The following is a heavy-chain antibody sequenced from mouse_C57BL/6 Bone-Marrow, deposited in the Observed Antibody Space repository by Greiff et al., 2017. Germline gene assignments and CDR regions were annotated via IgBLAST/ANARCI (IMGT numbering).Heavy chain of an antibody. J-gene: IGHJ4*01. CDR2: IRNKANGYTT. V-gene: IGHV7-3*03. Sequence: EVKLVESGGGLVQPGGSLSLSCAASGFTFTDYYMSWVRQPPGKALEWLGFIRNKANGYTTEYSASVKGRLTISRDTSQSILYLQMNALGAVDSVTYYCAKLYDGYCYREYAMDYWGQGTSVTVSS. CDR3: AKLYDGYCYREYAMDY. D-gene: IGHD2-3*01. CDR1: GFTFTDYY.